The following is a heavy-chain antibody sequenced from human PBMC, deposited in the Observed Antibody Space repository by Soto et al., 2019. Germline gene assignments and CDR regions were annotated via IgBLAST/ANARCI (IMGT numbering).Heavy chain of an antibody. CDR2: IYTSGST. Sequence: SETLSLTCTVSGGSISSYYWSWIRQPAGKGLEWIGRIYTSGSTNYNPSLESRVTMSVDTSKNQFSLKLSSVTAADTAVYYCASISSPSGYFDLWGRGTLVTVSS. D-gene: IGHD6-13*01. CDR1: GGSISSYY. V-gene: IGHV4-4*07. CDR3: ASISSPSGYFDL. J-gene: IGHJ2*01.